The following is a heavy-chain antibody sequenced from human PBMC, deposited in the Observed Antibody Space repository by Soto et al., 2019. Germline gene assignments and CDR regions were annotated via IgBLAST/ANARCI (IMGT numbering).Heavy chain of an antibody. CDR1: GGSISSYY. CDR3: ARAPWMEFDY. CDR2: IYYSGST. Sequence: PSETLSLTCTVSGGSISSYYWSWIRQPPGKGLEWIGYIYYSGSTYYNPSLKSRVTISVDTSKNQFSLKLSSVTAADTAVYYCARAPWMEFDYWGQGTLVTVSS. D-gene: IGHD5-12*01. J-gene: IGHJ4*02. V-gene: IGHV4-59*08.